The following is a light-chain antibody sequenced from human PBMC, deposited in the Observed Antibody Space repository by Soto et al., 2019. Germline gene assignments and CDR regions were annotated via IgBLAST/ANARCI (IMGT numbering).Light chain of an antibody. J-gene: IGLJ3*02. CDR3: ETWDSNTWV. Sequence: QPVLTQSSSASASLGSSVKLTCTLSSGHSSYIIAWHQQQPGKAPRYLMKPEGSGSYNKGSGVPDRFSGSSSGADRYLTISNLQFEDEADYYCETWDSNTWVFGGGTQLTVL. CDR2: PEGSGSY. CDR1: SGHSSYI. V-gene: IGLV4-60*02.